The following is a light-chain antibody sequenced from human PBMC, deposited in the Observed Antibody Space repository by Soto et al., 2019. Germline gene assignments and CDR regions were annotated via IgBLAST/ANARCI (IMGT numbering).Light chain of an antibody. CDR1: QSVSSY. CDR2: DAS. J-gene: IGKJ2*01. CDR3: QQRSNWPPYT. V-gene: IGKV3-11*01. Sequence: EIVLTQSPATLSLSPGERATLSCRASQSVSSYLAWYQQKPGQAPRLLIYDASNRATGIPARFSGSGSGTDFTLTIISLEPEDFAVYYCQQRSNWPPYTFGQGTKLETK.